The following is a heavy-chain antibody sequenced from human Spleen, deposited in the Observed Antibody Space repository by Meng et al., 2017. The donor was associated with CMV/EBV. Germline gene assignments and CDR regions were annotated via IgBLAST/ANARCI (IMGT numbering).Heavy chain of an antibody. D-gene: IGHD4-17*01. CDR2: IYPGDSDT. J-gene: IGHJ6*02. V-gene: IGHV5-51*01. CDR3: ARPRYYGDYYYGMDV. CDR1: GYSFTSYW. Sequence: KVSCKGSGYSFTSYWIGWVRQMPGKGLEWMGIIYPGDSDTGYSPSFQGQVTISADKSISTAYLQWSSLKASDTAMYYCARPRYYGDYYYGMDVWGQGTTVTVSS.